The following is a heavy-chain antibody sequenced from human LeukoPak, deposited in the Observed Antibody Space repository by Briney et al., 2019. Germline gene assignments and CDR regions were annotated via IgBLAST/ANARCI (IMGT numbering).Heavy chain of an antibody. CDR3: ARETWFGEFYNWFDP. D-gene: IGHD3-10*01. Sequence: GRSLRLSCAASGFTFSSYGMHWVRQAPGKGLEWVAVIWYDGSNKYYAASVKGRFTISRDNSKNTLYLQMNSLRAEDTAVYYCARETWFGEFYNWFDPWGQGTLVTVSS. V-gene: IGHV3-33*01. CDR1: GFTFSSYG. CDR2: IWYDGSNK. J-gene: IGHJ5*02.